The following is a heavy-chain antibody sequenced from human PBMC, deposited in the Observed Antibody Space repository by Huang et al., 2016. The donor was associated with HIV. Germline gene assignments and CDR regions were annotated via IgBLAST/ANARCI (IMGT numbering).Heavy chain of an antibody. J-gene: IGHJ4*02. CDR2: INSDGSSQ. V-gene: IGHV3-74*01. CDR3: ARDPRIQSWLNFFDY. Sequence: EVQLVESGGGLVQPGGSLRLSCAASGFSISSYWMHGVRQAPGKGVGGVSRINSDGSSQSYADSVKGRFTISRENAKNTLYLQMNSLRAEDTAVYYCARDPRIQSWLNFFDYWGQGTLVSVSS. D-gene: IGHD3-22*01. CDR1: GFSISSYW.